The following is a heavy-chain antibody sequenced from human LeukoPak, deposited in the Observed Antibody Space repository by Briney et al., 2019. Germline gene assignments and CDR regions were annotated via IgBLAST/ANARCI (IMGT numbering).Heavy chain of an antibody. Sequence: SQTLSLTCTVSGGSISSGSYYWSWIRQPAGKGLEWIGRIYTSGSTNYNPSLKSRVTISVDTSKNQFSLKLSSVTAADTAVYYCARHYDAYYFDYWGQGTLVTVSS. CDR1: GGSISSGSYY. D-gene: IGHD3-22*01. CDR2: IYTSGST. V-gene: IGHV4-61*02. J-gene: IGHJ4*02. CDR3: ARHYDAYYFDY.